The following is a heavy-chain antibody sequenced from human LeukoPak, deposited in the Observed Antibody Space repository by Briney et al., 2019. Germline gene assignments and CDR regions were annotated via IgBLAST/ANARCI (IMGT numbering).Heavy chain of an antibody. CDR1: GFTVSSNY. Sequence: GGSLRLSCAASGFTVSSNYMSWVRQAPGKGLEWVSVIYSGGSTYYADSVKGRFTISRDNSKNTLYLQMNSLRAEDTAVYYCVREYCSGGSCSDAFDIWGQGTMVTVSS. J-gene: IGHJ3*02. CDR2: IYSGGST. V-gene: IGHV3-53*01. D-gene: IGHD2-15*01. CDR3: VREYCSGGSCSDAFDI.